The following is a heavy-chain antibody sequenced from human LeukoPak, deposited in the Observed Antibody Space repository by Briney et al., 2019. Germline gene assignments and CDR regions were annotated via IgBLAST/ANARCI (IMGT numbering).Heavy chain of an antibody. D-gene: IGHD2-2*01. V-gene: IGHV5-51*07. CDR2: IYPGDSDT. CDR1: GYSFTSYW. CDR3: ARRGYCSSTSCYSSWFDP. Sequence: GESLKISCKGSGYSFTSYWIGWVHQMPGKGLEWMGIIYPGDSDTRYSPSFQGQVTISADKSISTAYLQWSSLKASDTAMYYCARRGYCSSTSCYSSWFDPWGQGTLVTVSS. J-gene: IGHJ5*02.